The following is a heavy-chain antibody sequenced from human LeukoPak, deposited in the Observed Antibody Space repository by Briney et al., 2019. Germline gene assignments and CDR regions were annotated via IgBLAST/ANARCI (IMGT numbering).Heavy chain of an antibody. CDR3: ARVGCSGDCYLIDS. Sequence: ASVKVSCKASGYTFTSYAMHWVRQAPGQRLEWMGYINTGNGNTRYSQKFQGRVSISRDTSASTAYLDLTSLRSEDTAVFYCARVGCSGDCYLIDSWGQGTLVTVSS. CDR1: GYTFTSYA. V-gene: IGHV1-3*04. CDR2: INTGNGNT. J-gene: IGHJ4*02. D-gene: IGHD2-21*02.